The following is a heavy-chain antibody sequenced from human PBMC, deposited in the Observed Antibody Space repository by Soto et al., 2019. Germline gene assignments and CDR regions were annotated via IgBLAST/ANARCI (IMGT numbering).Heavy chain of an antibody. CDR2: INGSGGRT. Sequence: EVQLLESGGGLVQPGGSLRLSCAASGFTFSSYAMTWVRQAAGKGLEWVSGINGSGGRTNYADSVKGRFTISRDNFKNTVYVEMNNLRAEDTAIYYCAKHRAWRVTTPIDIWGQGTTVTVSS. CDR1: GFTFSSYA. J-gene: IGHJ3*02. CDR3: AKHRAWRVTTPIDI. D-gene: IGHD4-17*01. V-gene: IGHV3-23*01.